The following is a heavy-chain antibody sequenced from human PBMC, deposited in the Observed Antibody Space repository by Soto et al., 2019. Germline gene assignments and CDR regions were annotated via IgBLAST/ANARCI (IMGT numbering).Heavy chain of an antibody. D-gene: IGHD4-17*01. CDR1: GGSITSNNL. Sequence: QVQLQESGPGLVKSSETLFLTCAVSGGSITSNNLWSWIRHPPGQGLEWIGEIYHSGSANYNPSLKSRIIMSVDKSKHQFSLKLNSVTAADTAVYYCARGSTTVVTPNWFDPWGQGTLVTVSS. CDR3: ARGSTTVVTPNWFDP. CDR2: IYHSGSA. V-gene: IGHV4-4*02. J-gene: IGHJ5*02.